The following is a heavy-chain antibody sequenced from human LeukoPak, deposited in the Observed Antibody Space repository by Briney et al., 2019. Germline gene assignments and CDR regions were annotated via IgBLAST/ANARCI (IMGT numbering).Heavy chain of an antibody. CDR3: ARDIGNTYYDMAY. D-gene: IGHD3-22*01. J-gene: IGHJ4*02. V-gene: IGHV4-39*02. Sequence: SETLSLTCTVSGGSISSSSYYWGWIRQPPGKGLEWIGSIYYSGSTYYNPSLKSRVTISVDTSKNQFSLKLSSVTAADTAVYYCARDIGNTYYDMAYWGQGTLVTVSS. CDR2: IYYSGST. CDR1: GGSISSSSYY.